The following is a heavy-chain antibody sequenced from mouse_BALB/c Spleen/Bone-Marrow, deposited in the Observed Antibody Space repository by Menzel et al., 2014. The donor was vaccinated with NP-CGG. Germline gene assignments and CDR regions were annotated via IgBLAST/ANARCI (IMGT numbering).Heavy chain of an antibody. Sequence: VKLMESGPGLVAPSQSLSITCTVSGFSLTSYGVHWVRQPPGKGLEWLGAIWAGGNTIYNSALMSRLNINKDNSKSQVFLKMNSLQTDDTAMYYCASSYYGSGQFAYWGQGTLVTVSA. CDR1: GFSLTSYG. D-gene: IGHD1-1*01. CDR2: IWAGGNT. J-gene: IGHJ3*01. V-gene: IGHV2-9*02. CDR3: ASSYYGSGQFAY.